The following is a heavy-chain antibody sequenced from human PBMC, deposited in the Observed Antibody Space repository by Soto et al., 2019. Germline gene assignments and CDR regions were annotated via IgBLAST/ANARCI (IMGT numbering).Heavy chain of an antibody. J-gene: IGHJ4*02. V-gene: IGHV4-61*08. Sequence: SETLSLTCTVSGVSVSSGGYYWTWIRQPPGKGLEWIGYIYNIGSTNYNPSLKSRVTLSVDTSKNQFSLKFSYVTVADTAVYYCAREAGGFGYRIWGQGIQVTVSS. CDR3: AREAGGFGYRI. CDR2: IYNIGST. D-gene: IGHD5-18*01. CDR1: GVSVSSGGYY.